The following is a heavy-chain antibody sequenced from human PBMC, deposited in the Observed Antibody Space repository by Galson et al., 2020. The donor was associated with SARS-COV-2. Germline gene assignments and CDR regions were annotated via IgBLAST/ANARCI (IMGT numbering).Heavy chain of an antibody. CDR3: ARAGGYSGYDPFDY. CDR2: IWYDGSNK. Sequence: GGSLRLSCAASGFTFSSYGMHWVRQAPGKGLEWVAVIWYDGSNKYYADSVKGRFTISRDNSKNTLYLQMNSLRAEDTAVYYCARAGGYSGYDPFDYWGQGTLVTVSS. CDR1: GFTFSSYG. J-gene: IGHJ4*02. D-gene: IGHD5-12*01. V-gene: IGHV3-33*01.